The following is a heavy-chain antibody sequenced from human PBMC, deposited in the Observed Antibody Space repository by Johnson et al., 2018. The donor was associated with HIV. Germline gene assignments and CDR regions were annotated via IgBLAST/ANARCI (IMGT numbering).Heavy chain of an antibody. CDR3: AGEGGGPMGDAFDI. Sequence: QVQLVESGGGVVQPGRSLRLSCAASGFTFSSYAMPWVRQAPGKGLEWVAVISYDGSNKYYADSVKGRFTITRDNSKNTLYLQMNSLRAEDTAGYYCAGEGGGPMGDAFDIWGQGTMVTVSS. CDR2: ISYDGSNK. V-gene: IGHV3-30*04. D-gene: IGHD2-8*01. J-gene: IGHJ3*02. CDR1: GFTFSSYA.